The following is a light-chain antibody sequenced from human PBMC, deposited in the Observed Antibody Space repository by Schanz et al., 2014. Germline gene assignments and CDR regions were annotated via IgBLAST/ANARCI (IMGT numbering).Light chain of an antibody. CDR1: QSVENAY. CDR3: HHYNNWPSATWA. CDR2: GAY. Sequence: EIVLTQSPGTLSLSPGERATLSCRASQSVENAYVAWYRQKPGRAPRLVIYGAYTRATDIPARFSGSGSATDFTLTISSLLSEDFAVYYCHHYNNWPSATWAFAQGTKVEIK. J-gene: IGKJ1*01. V-gene: IGKV3-15*01.